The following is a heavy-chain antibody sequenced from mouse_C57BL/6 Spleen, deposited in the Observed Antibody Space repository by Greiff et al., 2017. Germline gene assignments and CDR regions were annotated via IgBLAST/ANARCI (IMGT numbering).Heavy chain of an antibody. CDR2: LHPADSDT. CDR3: AKSYSAGVWFAY. D-gene: IGHD2-10*01. V-gene: IGHV1-74*01. Sequence: VQLQQPGAELVKPGASVKVSCKASGYTFTSYWMHWVKQRPGQGLEWIGRLHPADSDTNYNQKFKGQATLPEDKSSTTASLQLSSLTCEDSAVDYGAKSYSAGVWFAYWGQGTLVTVSA. J-gene: IGHJ3*01. CDR1: GYTFTSYW.